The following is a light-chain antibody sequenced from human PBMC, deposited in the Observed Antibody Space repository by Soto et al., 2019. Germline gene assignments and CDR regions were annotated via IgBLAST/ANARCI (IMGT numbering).Light chain of an antibody. V-gene: IGLV2-14*01. CDR1: SSDVGGYNY. Sequence: SALTQPASVSGSPGQSITISCTGTSSDVGGYNYVSWYQQHPGKAPKLMIYEVSNRPSGVSNRFSGSKSGNTASLTISGLQAEGEADYYCSSYTSSSTLVFGTGTKLTVL. CDR2: EVS. J-gene: IGLJ1*01. CDR3: SSYTSSSTLV.